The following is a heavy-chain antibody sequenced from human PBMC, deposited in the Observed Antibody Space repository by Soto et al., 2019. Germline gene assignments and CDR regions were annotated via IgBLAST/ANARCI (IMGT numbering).Heavy chain of an antibody. CDR3: AREKYSSSWYSPRYFDY. CDR1: GGTFSSYA. CDR2: IIPIFGTA. V-gene: IGHV1-69*13. J-gene: IGHJ4*02. Sequence: GASVKVSCKASGGTFSSYAISWVRQAPGQGLEWMGGIIPIFGTANYAQKFQGRVTITADESTSTAYMELSSLRSEDTAVYYCAREKYSSSWYSPRYFDYWGQGTLVTVSS. D-gene: IGHD6-13*01.